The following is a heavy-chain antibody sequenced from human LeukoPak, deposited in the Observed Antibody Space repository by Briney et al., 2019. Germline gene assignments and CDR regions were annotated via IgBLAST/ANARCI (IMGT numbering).Heavy chain of an antibody. D-gene: IGHD6-13*01. CDR2: INHSGST. Sequence: PSETLSLTCAVYGGSFSGYYWSWIRQPPGKGLEWIGEINHSGSTNYNPSLKSRVTISVDTSKNQSSLKLSSVTAADTAVYYCARGVRGYSSRKFDYWGQGTLVTVSS. CDR3: ARGVRGYSSRKFDY. V-gene: IGHV4-34*01. J-gene: IGHJ4*02. CDR1: GGSFSGYY.